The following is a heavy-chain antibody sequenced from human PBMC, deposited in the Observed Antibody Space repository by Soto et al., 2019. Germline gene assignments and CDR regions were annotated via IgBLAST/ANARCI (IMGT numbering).Heavy chain of an antibody. J-gene: IGHJ6*03. CDR2: IYSGGST. CDR1: GFTVSSNY. D-gene: IGHD2-2*01. CDR3: ARDRRDIVVVPAATIRYYYYYYMDV. V-gene: IGHV3-53*04. Sequence: GGSLRLSCAASGFTVSSNYMSWVHQASGKGLEWVSVIYSGGSTYYADSVKGRFTISRHNSKNTLYLQMNSLRAEDTAVYYCARDRRDIVVVPAATIRYYYYYYMDVWGKGTTVTVSS.